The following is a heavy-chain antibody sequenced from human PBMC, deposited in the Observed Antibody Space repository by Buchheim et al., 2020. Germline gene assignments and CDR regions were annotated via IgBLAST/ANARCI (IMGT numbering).Heavy chain of an antibody. CDR1: GFTFSSYS. J-gene: IGHJ4*02. Sequence: EVQLVESGGGLVKPGGSLRLSCAASGFTFSSYSMNWVRQAPGKGLEWVSSISSSSSYIYYADSVKGRFTISRDNAKNSLYLQMNSLRAEDTAVYYCARSLRYSGYTGVPYYFDYWGQGTL. CDR3: ARSLRYSGYTGVPYYFDY. D-gene: IGHD5-12*01. CDR2: ISSSSSYI. V-gene: IGHV3-21*01.